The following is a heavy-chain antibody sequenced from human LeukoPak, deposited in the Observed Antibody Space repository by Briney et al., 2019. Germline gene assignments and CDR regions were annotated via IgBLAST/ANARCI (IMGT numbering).Heavy chain of an antibody. CDR2: IYTSGST. J-gene: IGHJ4*02. V-gene: IGHV4-4*07. CDR3: ASFYDSSGYYYVN. CDR1: GGSISSYY. D-gene: IGHD3-22*01. Sequence: PSETLSLTCTVSGGSISSYYWSWIRQPAGKGLEWIGRIYTSGSTNYNPSLKSRVTMSVDTSKNQFSLKLSSVTAADTAVYYCASFYDSSGYYYVNWGQGTLVTVSS.